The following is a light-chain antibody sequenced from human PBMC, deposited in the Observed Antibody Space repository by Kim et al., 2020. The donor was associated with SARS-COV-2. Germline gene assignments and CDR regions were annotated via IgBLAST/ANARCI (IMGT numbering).Light chain of an antibody. CDR2: DAS. CDR1: QGISSA. J-gene: IGKJ4*01. V-gene: IGKV1D-13*01. Sequence: GDRVTITCRASQGISSALAWYQQKPGKATKLLIYDASSLESGVPSRFSGSGSGTDFTLTISSLQPEDFATYYCQQFNNYPLTFGGGTKVDIK. CDR3: QQFNNYPLT.